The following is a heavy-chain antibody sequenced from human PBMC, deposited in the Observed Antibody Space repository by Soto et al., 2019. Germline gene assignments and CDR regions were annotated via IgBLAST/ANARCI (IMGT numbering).Heavy chain of an antibody. CDR3: VSQRTSVLTQAYFDY. V-gene: IGHV4-39*01. CDR2: VYYRGRS. J-gene: IGHJ4*02. CDR1: GGSVSNSNYY. Sequence: SETLSLTCTVSGGSVSNSNYYWGWIRQSPGKGLEWIGSVYYRGRSYSKSSVKSRVTISVDTSKNEFSLNLNSVTASDTAVYYCVSQRTSVLTQAYFDYWGPGALVTVSS. D-gene: IGHD2-8*01.